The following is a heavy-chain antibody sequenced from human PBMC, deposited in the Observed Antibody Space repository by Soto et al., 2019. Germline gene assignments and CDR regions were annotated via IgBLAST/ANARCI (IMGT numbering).Heavy chain of an antibody. CDR1: GFTFSSYW. Sequence: GGSLRLSXAASGFTFSSYWMHWVRQAPGKGLVWVSRINSDGSSTTYADSVKGRFTISRDNAKNTLYLQMNSLRADDTAVYYLAREGIAVADLDYWGQGTLVTVSS. J-gene: IGHJ4*02. D-gene: IGHD6-19*01. CDR3: AREGIAVADLDY. V-gene: IGHV3-74*01. CDR2: INSDGSST.